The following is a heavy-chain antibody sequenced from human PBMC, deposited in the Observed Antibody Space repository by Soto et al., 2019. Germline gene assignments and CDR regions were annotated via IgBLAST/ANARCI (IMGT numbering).Heavy chain of an antibody. V-gene: IGHV3-9*01. Sequence: EVPLVESGGGLVQPGRSLRLSCAASGFTFDDYAMHWVRQAPGKGLEWVSGISWNSGSIGYADSVKGRFTISRDNAKNSLYLQMNSLRAEDTALYYCAKDMGIAVAGNYYYYGMDVWGQGTTVTVSS. CDR3: AKDMGIAVAGNYYYYGMDV. D-gene: IGHD6-19*01. J-gene: IGHJ6*02. CDR1: GFTFDDYA. CDR2: ISWNSGSI.